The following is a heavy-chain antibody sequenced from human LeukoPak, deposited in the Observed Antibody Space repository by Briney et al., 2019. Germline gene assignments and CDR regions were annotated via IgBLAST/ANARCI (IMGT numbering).Heavy chain of an antibody. Sequence: GGSLRLSCAASGFTFSSYWMTWVRQAPGKGLEWVANIKQDGSEKYYVDSVKGRFIISRDNSKNTLYLQMNSLRAEDTAVYFCAKSEGSSWYSGSAFVSDAFDIWGQGTMVTVSS. CDR2: IKQDGSEK. CDR3: AKSEGSSWYSGSAFVSDAFDI. CDR1: GFTFSSYW. D-gene: IGHD6-13*01. J-gene: IGHJ3*02. V-gene: IGHV3-7*03.